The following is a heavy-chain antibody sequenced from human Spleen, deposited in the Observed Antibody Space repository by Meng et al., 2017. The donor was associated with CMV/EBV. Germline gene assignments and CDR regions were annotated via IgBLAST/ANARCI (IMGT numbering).Heavy chain of an antibody. V-gene: IGHV3-23*01. J-gene: IGHJ4*02. Sequence: GESLKISCEASGFTFSGHALHWVRRAPGKGLEWVSGISASGATPYYADSVKGRFTISRDNSKNTLSLQMNSLRVEDTAVYYCARARQQYYDFWSGSKAYYFDYWGQGTLVTVSS. CDR3: ARARQQYYDFWSGSKAYYFDY. CDR1: GFTFSGHA. D-gene: IGHD3-3*01. CDR2: ISASGATP.